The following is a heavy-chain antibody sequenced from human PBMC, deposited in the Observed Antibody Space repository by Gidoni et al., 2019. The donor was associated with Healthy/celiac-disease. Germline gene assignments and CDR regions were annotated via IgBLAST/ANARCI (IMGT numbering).Heavy chain of an antibody. Sequence: QVQLQESGPGLVNPSQTMSLTCPFSGGPLTSGSYYWSWTRQPAGKGLEWIGRIYTSGSTNYNPSLKIRVTISVDTSKNQFSLKLSSVTAADTAVYYCARVLVVSTPTPDTHDAFDIWGQGTMVTVSS. D-gene: IGHD3-22*01. CDR1: GGPLTSGSYY. CDR2: IYTSGST. V-gene: IGHV4-61*02. J-gene: IGHJ3*02. CDR3: ARVLVVSTPTPDTHDAFDI.